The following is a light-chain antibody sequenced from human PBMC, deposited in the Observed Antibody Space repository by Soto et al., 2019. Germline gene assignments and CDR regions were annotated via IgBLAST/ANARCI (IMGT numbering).Light chain of an antibody. CDR1: SSDVGGYNY. V-gene: IGLV2-14*01. CDR2: EVS. J-gene: IGLJ1*01. Sequence: QSALTQPASVSGSPGQSITISCTGSSSDVGGYNYVSWYQQHPGKAPKVMIYEVSNRPSGVSHRFSGSKSANTASLTISGLQADDEAEYYCNSYTRGSTRYVFGTGTKLTVL. CDR3: NSYTRGSTRYV.